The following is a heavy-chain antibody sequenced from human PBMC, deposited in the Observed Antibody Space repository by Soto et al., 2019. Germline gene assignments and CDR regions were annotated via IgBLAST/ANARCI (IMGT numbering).Heavy chain of an antibody. J-gene: IGHJ5*02. Sequence: QVQLVQSGAEVTKPGASVQVSCKASGFTFSHHSIHWVRQAPGQRLEWMGWINSDTGYTNYSQKFQARLTITRDSSAKTAYMELSSLQSEDTAVYYCVRGKGAGVWFDPWGQGTLVTVSS. CDR1: GFTFSHHS. D-gene: IGHD1-26*01. CDR3: VRGKGAGVWFDP. CDR2: INSDTGYT. V-gene: IGHV1-3*04.